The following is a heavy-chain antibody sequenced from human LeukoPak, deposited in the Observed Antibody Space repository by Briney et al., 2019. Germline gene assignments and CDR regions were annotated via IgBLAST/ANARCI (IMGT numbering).Heavy chain of an antibody. Sequence: GGSLRLSCAASGFTFSSYATTWVRQAPGKGLEWVGRTSNKAKSYTTEYAASVKDRFTISRDDSKNSLYLQMNSLKTEDTAVYYCARVTGAYYFDYWGQGTLVTVSS. CDR2: TSNKAKSYTT. CDR3: ARVTGAYYFDY. J-gene: IGHJ4*02. D-gene: IGHD1-20*01. CDR1: GFTFSSYA. V-gene: IGHV3-72*01.